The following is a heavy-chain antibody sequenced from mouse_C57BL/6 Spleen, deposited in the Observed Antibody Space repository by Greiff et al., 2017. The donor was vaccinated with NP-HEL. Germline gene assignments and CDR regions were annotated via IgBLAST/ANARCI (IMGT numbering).Heavy chain of an antibody. Sequence: QVQLQQPGAELVKPGASVKLSCKASGYTFTSYWMQWVKQRPGQGLEWIGEIDPSDSYTNYIQKFKGKATLTVDTSSSTAYMQLSSLTSEDSAVYYCASPDRSTTVVAKRYCDVWGTGTTVTVSS. CDR2: IDPSDSYT. D-gene: IGHD1-1*01. CDR3: ASPDRSTTVVAKRYCDV. CDR1: GYTFTSYW. J-gene: IGHJ1*03. V-gene: IGHV1-50*01.